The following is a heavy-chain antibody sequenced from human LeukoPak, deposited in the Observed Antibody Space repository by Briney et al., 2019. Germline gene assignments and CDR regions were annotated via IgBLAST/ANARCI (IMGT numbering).Heavy chain of an antibody. D-gene: IGHD6-19*01. CDR3: ARRYYSSGWYCYFDC. J-gene: IGHJ4*02. CDR1: GGSISSNSYY. V-gene: IGHV4-39*01. CDR2: IYYSGST. Sequence: PSETLSLTCSVSGGSISSNSYYWGWTRQPPGKGLEWIRNIYYSGSTNYNPSLKSRVTISVDTSKNQFSLKLNSVTAADTAVYYCARRYYSSGWYCYFDCWGQGTLVTVSS.